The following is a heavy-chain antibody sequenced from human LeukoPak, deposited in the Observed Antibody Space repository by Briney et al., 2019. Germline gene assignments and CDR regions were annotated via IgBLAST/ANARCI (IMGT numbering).Heavy chain of an antibody. J-gene: IGHJ6*02. CDR1: GYTFTGYY. V-gene: IGHV1-2*02. CDR3: ATLWFDYYYGMDV. CDR2: INPNSGGT. Sequence: ASVKVSCKASGYTFTGYYMHWVRQAPGQGLEWMGWINPNSGGTNYAQKFQGRVTMTRDTSISTAYMELSRLRSDDTAVYYRATLWFDYYYGMDVWGQGTTVTVSS. D-gene: IGHD3-10*01.